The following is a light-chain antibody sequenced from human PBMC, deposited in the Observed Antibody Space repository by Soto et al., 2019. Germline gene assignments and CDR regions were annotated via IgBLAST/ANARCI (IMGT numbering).Light chain of an antibody. CDR2: DAS. V-gene: IGKV3-11*01. Sequence: MLTQSPATLSMSPGEGANLSCRASQSVSIYLAWYRQKPGQAPSLLIYDASKRATGVPARFTGRGSGTDFTLSISSLEPEDFGVYYCQRRTNWPPSITFGQGTRLEIK. CDR3: QRRTNWPPSIT. CDR1: QSVSIY. J-gene: IGKJ5*01.